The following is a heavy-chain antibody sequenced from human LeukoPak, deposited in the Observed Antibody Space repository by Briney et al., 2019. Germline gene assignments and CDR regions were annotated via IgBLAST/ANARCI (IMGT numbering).Heavy chain of an antibody. CDR3: ARGRGVYGGSFYNWFDP. Sequence: ASVKVSCKASGYTFTGYYMHWGRQAPGQGLEWMGWINPNSGGTNYAQNSQGRATMTRDTSISTAYMELSRLTSDDTAGYYCARGRGVYGGSFYNWFDPWGQGTLVTVSS. V-gene: IGHV1-2*02. CDR1: GYTFTGYY. CDR2: INPNSGGT. J-gene: IGHJ5*02. D-gene: IGHD1-26*01.